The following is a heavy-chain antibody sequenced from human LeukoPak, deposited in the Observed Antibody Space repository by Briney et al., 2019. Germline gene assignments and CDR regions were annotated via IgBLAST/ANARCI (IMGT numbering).Heavy chain of an antibody. V-gene: IGHV1-24*01. J-gene: IGHJ4*02. CDR2: FDVIDSET. CDR3: AAGRPYSLLDY. Sequence: GASVKVSCTVSGFSVTELSLYWVRQAPGKGLEWMGGFDVIDSETFYAQKFQGRVTMTEDSSTDTAYMELRSLTSDDTALYYCAAGRPYSLLDYWGQGTLVTVSS. D-gene: IGHD5-18*01. CDR1: GFSVTELS.